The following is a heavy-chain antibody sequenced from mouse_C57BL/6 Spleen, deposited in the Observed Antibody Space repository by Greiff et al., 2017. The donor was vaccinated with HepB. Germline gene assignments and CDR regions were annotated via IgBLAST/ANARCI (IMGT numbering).Heavy chain of an antibody. Sequence: EVQLQQSGPGLVKPSQSLSLTCSVTGYSITSGYYWNWIRQFPGNKLEWMGYISYDGSNNYNPSLKNRTTITRDTSKNQFFLKLNSVTTEDTATYYCARLDYDGAMDYWGQGTSVTVSS. CDR1: GYSITSGYY. D-gene: IGHD2-4*01. J-gene: IGHJ4*01. CDR3: ARLDYDGAMDY. V-gene: IGHV3-6*01. CDR2: ISYDGSN.